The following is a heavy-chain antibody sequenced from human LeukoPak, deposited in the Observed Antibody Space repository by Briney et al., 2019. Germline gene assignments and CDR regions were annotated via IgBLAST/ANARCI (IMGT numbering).Heavy chain of an antibody. CDR3: AKDSGDFGSGYFCAVDV. J-gene: IGHJ3*01. V-gene: IGHV3-23*01. D-gene: IGHD3-3*01. Sequence: GGSLRLSCAGSGSIFSNYAMSWVRQAPGKGLEWVSGISGSGGATYYINPAKGRFSISRDNSKNTLYLQMSSLRADDTAIYYCAKDSGDFGSGYFCAVDVWGQGTMVAVSS. CDR1: GSIFSNYA. CDR2: ISGSGGAT.